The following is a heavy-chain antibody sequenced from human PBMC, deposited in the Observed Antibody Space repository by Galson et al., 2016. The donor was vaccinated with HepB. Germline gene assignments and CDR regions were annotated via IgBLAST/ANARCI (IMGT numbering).Heavy chain of an antibody. V-gene: IGHV3-23*01. Sequence: SLRLSCAASGFTFSKYAMAWVRQVPGKGLEWVGSIRGRGDITYYSGSVKGRFTISRDNNNNSLYLEMNSLRVEDSAIYFCVREVRVYGMDVWGQGTTVTVSS. CDR2: IRGRGDIT. J-gene: IGHJ6*02. CDR3: VREVRVYGMDV. CDR1: GFTFSKYA. D-gene: IGHD1-26*01.